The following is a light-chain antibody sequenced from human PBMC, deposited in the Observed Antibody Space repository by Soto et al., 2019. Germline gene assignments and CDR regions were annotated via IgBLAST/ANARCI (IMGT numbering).Light chain of an antibody. Sequence: QSALTQPASVSGSPGQSITISCTGTSSDVGGYKYVSWYQQHPGKAPRLMIYDVSNRPSGVSDRFSGSKSGNTASLTISGLQAEDEADYYCSSFTSSNTQVFGGGTKVTV. CDR2: DVS. J-gene: IGLJ2*01. CDR3: SSFTSSNTQV. CDR1: SSDVGGYKY. V-gene: IGLV2-14*01.